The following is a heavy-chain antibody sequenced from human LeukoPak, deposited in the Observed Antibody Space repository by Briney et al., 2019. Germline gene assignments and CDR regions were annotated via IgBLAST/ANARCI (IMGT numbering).Heavy chain of an antibody. CDR1: GGSISGDYY. CDR3: ARDRATYYDFWSGYYSGNDAFDI. D-gene: IGHD3-3*01. V-gene: IGHV4-61*08. CDR2: IYYSGST. Sequence: SQTLSLTCTVSGGSISGDYYWSWIRQPPGKGLEWIGYIYYSGSTNYNPSLKSRVTISVDTSKNQFSLKLSSVTAADTAVYYCARDRATYYDFWSGYYSGNDAFDIWGQGTMVTVSS. J-gene: IGHJ3*02.